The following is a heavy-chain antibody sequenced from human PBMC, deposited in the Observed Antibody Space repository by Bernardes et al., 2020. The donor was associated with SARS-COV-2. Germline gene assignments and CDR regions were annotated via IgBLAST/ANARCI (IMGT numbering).Heavy chain of an antibody. CDR2: INPNSGGT. J-gene: IGHJ5*02. Sequence: ASVKVSCKASGYTFTGYYMHWVRQAPGQGLEWMGWINPNSGGTNYAQKFQGRVTMTRDTSISTAYMELSRLRSDDTAVYYCARDRATTMIRGIIRFYFDPWGQGTLVTVSS. D-gene: IGHD3-10*01. CDR3: ARDRATTMIRGIIRFYFDP. V-gene: IGHV1-2*02. CDR1: GYTFTGYY.